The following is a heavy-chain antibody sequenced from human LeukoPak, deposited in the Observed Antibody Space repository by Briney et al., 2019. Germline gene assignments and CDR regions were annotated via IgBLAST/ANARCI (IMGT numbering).Heavy chain of an antibody. CDR1: GYTFTGYY. D-gene: IGHD6-6*01. CDR3: ARAGSIAARPEGNGWFDP. V-gene: IGHV1-2*02. CDR2: INPNSGGT. Sequence: ASVKVSCKASGYTFTGYYMHWVRQAPGRGLEWMGWINPNSGGTNYAQKFQGRVTMTRDTSISTAYMELSRPRSDDTAVYYCARAGSIAARPEGNGWFDPWGQGTLVTVSS. J-gene: IGHJ5*02.